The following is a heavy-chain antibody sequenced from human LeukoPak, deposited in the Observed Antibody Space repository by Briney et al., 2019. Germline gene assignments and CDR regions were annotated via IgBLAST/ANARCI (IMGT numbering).Heavy chain of an antibody. D-gene: IGHD1-7*01. V-gene: IGHV6-1*01. Sequence: SQTLSLTFAISGDSVSSNSAAWNWIRQSPSRGLEWLGRTYYRSKWYNDYAVSVKSRITINPDTSKNQFSLQLNSVTPEDTAVYYCARMRLELVQFRWFDPWGQGTLVTVSS. CDR2: TYYRSKWYN. J-gene: IGHJ5*02. CDR1: GDSVSSNSAA. CDR3: ARMRLELVQFRWFDP.